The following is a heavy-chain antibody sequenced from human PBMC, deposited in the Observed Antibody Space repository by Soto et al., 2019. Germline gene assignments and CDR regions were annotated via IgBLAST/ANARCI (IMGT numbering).Heavy chain of an antibody. Sequence: KPSETLSLTCSVSGVSTSNHYWTWIRKPPGQGPEWIGCIYYRGTTNYNASFNSRVTISLDTSKNQFSLRLTSVTTADTAVYYCARGGGSPFHDHEFDYWGQGILVTVSS. CDR1: GVSTSNHY. J-gene: IGHJ4*02. CDR2: IYYRGTT. D-gene: IGHD6-19*01. CDR3: ARGGGSPFHDHEFDY. V-gene: IGHV4-59*11.